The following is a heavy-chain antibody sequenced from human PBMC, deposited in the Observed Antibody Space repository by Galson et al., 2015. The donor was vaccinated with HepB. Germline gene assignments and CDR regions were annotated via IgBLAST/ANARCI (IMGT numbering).Heavy chain of an antibody. CDR3: ARSPDSDFLTGYITTTFDF. D-gene: IGHD3-9*01. CDR1: GFTFSAYA. Sequence: SLRLSCAASGFTFSAYAMTWVRQAPGKGLEWVSTISGGGDSTYYADSAKGRFTIFTDNSNDTVYVQMNSLRPEDTAVYYCARSPDSDFLTGYITTTFDFWGQGALVTVST. J-gene: IGHJ4*02. V-gene: IGHV3-23*01. CDR2: ISGGGDST.